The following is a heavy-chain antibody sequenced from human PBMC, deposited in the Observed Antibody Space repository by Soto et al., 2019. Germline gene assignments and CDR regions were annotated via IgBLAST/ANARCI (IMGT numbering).Heavy chain of an antibody. CDR2: IWYDGSNK. V-gene: IGHV3-33*01. CDR1: GFTFSSYG. Sequence: QVQLVESGGGVVQPGRSLRLSCAASGFTFSSYGMHWVRQAPGKGLEWVAVIWYDGSNKYYADSVKGRFTISRDNSKNTLYLQMNSLRAEDTAVYYCARQGSKYDYDLDYWGQGTLVTVSS. J-gene: IGHJ4*02. CDR3: ARQGSKYDYDLDY. D-gene: IGHD3-16*01.